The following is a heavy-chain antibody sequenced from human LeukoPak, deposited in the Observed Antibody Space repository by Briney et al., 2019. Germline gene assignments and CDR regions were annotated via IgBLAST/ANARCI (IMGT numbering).Heavy chain of an antibody. D-gene: IGHD7-27*01. V-gene: IGHV3-30*03. J-gene: IGHJ4*02. CDR3: ARDLGFYH. CDR1: GFTFSSYG. CDR2: ISYDGSNK. Sequence: GGSLRLSCAASGFTFSSYGMHWVRQAPGKGLEWVAVISYDGSNKYYADSVKGRFSISRDNAKNSLYLQMNSLRAEDTAVYYCARDLGFYHWGQGTLVTVSS.